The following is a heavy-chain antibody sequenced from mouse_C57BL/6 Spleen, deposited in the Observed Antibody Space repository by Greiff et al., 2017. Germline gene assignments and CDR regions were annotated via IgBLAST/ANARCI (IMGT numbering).Heavy chain of an antibody. CDR3: ARDYDGYYMAY. J-gene: IGHJ3*01. Sequence: QVHVKQSGAELVRPGASVKLSCKASGYTFTDYYINWVKQRPGQGLEWIARIYPGSGNTYYNEKFKGKATLTAEKSSSTAYMQLSSLTSEDSAVYFCARDYDGYYMAYWGQGTLVTVSA. V-gene: IGHV1-76*01. CDR2: IYPGSGNT. D-gene: IGHD2-3*01. CDR1: GYTFTDYY.